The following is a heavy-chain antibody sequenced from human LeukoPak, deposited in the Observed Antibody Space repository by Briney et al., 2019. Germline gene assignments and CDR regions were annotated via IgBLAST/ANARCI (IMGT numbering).Heavy chain of an antibody. Sequence: GGSLRLSCAAPGFTFRRYAMNWVRQAPGKGMEWVSSIICRGYNTSYPASVKRRFTLSTDNSKTTLFLQMNSLRAEDTAIYYCAKDRVSPGFNLFDPWGQGTLVTVSS. D-gene: IGHD2/OR15-2a*01. V-gene: IGHV3-23*01. CDR2: IICRGYNT. J-gene: IGHJ5*02. CDR3: AKDRVSPGFNLFDP. CDR1: GFTFRRYA.